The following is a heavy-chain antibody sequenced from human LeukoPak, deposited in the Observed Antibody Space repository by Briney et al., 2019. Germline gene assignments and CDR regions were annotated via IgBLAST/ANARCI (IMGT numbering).Heavy chain of an antibody. Sequence: SGPALVKPTQTLTLTCTFSGFSLSTSGMCVSWIRQPPGKALEWLARIDWDDDKYYSTSLKTRLTISKDTSKNQVVLTMTNMDPVDTATYYCARASYSSSLYGMDVWGQGTTVTVSS. V-gene: IGHV2-70*11. D-gene: IGHD6-6*01. CDR1: GFSLSTSGMC. CDR3: ARASYSSSLYGMDV. CDR2: IDWDDDK. J-gene: IGHJ6*02.